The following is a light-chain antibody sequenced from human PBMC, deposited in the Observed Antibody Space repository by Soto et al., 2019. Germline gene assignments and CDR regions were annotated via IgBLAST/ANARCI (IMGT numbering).Light chain of an antibody. J-gene: IGKJ5*01. CDR1: QSISSW. CDR3: QQYNNWPPIT. CDR2: KAS. V-gene: IGKV1-5*03. Sequence: DIQMTQSPSTLSASVGDRVTITCRASQSISSWLAWYQQKPGKAPKLLIYKASSLESGVPSRFSGSGSGTEFTLTISSLQPEDFAVYYGQQYNNWPPITFGQGTRLEIK.